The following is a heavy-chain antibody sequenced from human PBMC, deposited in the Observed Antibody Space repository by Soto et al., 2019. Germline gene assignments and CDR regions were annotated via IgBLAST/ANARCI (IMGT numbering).Heavy chain of an antibody. J-gene: IGHJ4*02. V-gene: IGHV4-39*01. CDR3: ARLSSRWYTIDD. D-gene: IGHD6-13*01. CDR1: GGSISSSSYG. CDR2: TYYSGST. Sequence: EPLSLPWTVSGGSISSSSYGWGWIRQPPGKGLEWIGSTYYSGSTYYNPSLKSRVTISVDTSKNQFSLKLSSVTAADSAVYYCARLSSRWYTIDDWGQGTLVTLSS.